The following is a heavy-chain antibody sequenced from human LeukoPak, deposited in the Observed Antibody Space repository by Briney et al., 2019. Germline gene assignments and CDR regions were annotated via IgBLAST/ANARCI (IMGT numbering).Heavy chain of an antibody. J-gene: IGHJ4*02. V-gene: IGHV1-46*01. CDR2: INPSGAST. Sequence: ASVKVSCKASGYTFTNYYMHWVRQAPGQGLEWMGMINPSGASTNYEQKFQGRVTVTRDTSTNTVYMEVSSLRAGDTAAYYCAREVGYCTGGSCPGYWGQGTRVTVSS. CDR3: AREVGYCTGGSCPGY. CDR1: GYTFTNYY. D-gene: IGHD2-15*01.